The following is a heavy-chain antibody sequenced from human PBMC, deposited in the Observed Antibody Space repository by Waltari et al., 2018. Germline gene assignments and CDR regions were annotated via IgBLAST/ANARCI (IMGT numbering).Heavy chain of an antibody. CDR3: AKPFYNWDDPLHS. D-gene: IGHD1-20*01. V-gene: IGHV3-23*01. CDR1: GIILNNFA. J-gene: IGHJ4*02. CDR2: ITVSDDT. Sequence: EVQLLESGGGLVQPGGSLRLPCAASGIILNNFAINWVRLAPGTGLDWVAAITVSDDTFYADSVMGRFTVSRDTSKNTVYLQMNGLRAEDTAIYYCAKPFYNWDDPLHSWGQGTLVAVSS.